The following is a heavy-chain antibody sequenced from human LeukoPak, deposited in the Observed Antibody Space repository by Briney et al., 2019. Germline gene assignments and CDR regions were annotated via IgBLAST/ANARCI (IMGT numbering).Heavy chain of an antibody. CDR2: ISWNSGSI. CDR1: GFTFDDYA. V-gene: IGHV3-9*01. D-gene: IGHD4-23*01. J-gene: IGHJ4*02. CDR3: ASGYSMYYFDY. Sequence: GRSLLLSCAASGFTFDDYAMHWVRQAPGKGLEWVSGISWNSGSIGYADSVKGRFTISRDNAKNSLYLQMNSLRAEDTALYYCASGYSMYYFDYWGQGTLVTVSS.